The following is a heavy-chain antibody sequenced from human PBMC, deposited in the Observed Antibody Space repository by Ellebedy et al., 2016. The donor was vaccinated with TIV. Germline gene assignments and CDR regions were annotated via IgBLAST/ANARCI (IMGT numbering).Heavy chain of an antibody. D-gene: IGHD3-16*02. CDR1: GGSISSGGYY. CDR3: ARTRAVYDYVWGSYRYPHYFDY. V-gene: IGHV4-31*03. Sequence: SETLSLXCTVSGGSISSGGYYWSWIRQHPGKGLEWIGYIYYSGSTYYNPSLKSRVTISVDTSKNQFSLKLSSVTAADTAVYYCARTRAVYDYVWGSYRYPHYFDYWGQGTLVTVSS. CDR2: IYYSGST. J-gene: IGHJ4*02.